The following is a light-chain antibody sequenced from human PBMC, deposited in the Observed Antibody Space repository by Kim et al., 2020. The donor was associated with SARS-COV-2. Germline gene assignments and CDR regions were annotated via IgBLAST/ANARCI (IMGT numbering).Light chain of an antibody. CDR2: DAS. V-gene: IGKV1-5*01. CDR3: QQYNSYSQT. Sequence: ASVGDRVPITCRASQSISSWLAWYQQKPGKAPKLLIYDASSLESGVPSRFSGSGSGTEFTLTISSLQPDDFATYYCQQYNSYSQTFGQGTKVDIK. CDR1: QSISSW. J-gene: IGKJ1*01.